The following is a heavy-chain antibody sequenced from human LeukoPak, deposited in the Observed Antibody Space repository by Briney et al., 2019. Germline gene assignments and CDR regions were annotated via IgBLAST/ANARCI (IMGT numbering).Heavy chain of an antibody. Sequence: GGSLRLSCTASGFTIGNRWMHWVRQAPGRGLVWVARIFGDATGASYADSVKGRFSISRDNAKNTLYLEINNLRVEDTAVYYCASSYYYDSSGYYRFDYWGQGTLVTVSS. CDR1: GFTIGNRW. CDR2: IFGDATGA. CDR3: ASSYYYDSSGYYRFDY. D-gene: IGHD3-22*01. V-gene: IGHV3-74*01. J-gene: IGHJ4*02.